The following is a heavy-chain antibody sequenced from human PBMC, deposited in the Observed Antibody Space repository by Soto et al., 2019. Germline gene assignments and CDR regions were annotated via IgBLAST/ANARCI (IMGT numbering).Heavy chain of an antibody. Sequence: EVQLVESGGGLVQPGGSLRLSCAASGFTFSSYSMNWVRQAPGKGLEWVSYISSSSSTIYYADSVKGRFTISRDNAKNSLYLQMNSLRAEDTAVYYCACLRVVPAASAENYWGQGTLVTVSS. D-gene: IGHD2-2*01. V-gene: IGHV3-48*01. CDR2: ISSSSSTI. CDR3: ACLRVVPAASAENY. J-gene: IGHJ4*02. CDR1: GFTFSSYS.